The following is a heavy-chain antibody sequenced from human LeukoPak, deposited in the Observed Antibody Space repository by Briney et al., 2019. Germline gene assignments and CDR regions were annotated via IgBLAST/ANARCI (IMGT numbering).Heavy chain of an antibody. CDR2: IYYSGST. Sequence: SETLSLTCTVPGGSISSSRYYWGWIRQPPGKGLEWIGSIYYSGSTYHNPSLESRVTISVDTSKNQFSLKLSSVTAADTAVYYCARVRITGTLYYFDYWGQGTLVTVSS. V-gene: IGHV4-39*07. CDR3: ARVRITGTLYYFDY. D-gene: IGHD1-20*01. J-gene: IGHJ4*02. CDR1: GGSISSSRYY.